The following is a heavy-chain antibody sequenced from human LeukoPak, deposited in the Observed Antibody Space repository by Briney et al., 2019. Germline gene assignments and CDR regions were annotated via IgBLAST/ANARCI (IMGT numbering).Heavy chain of an antibody. V-gene: IGHV3-74*01. CDR1: GFTFSSYW. J-gene: IGHJ6*04. CDR3: ARVDSSGWYYYYGMDV. CDR2: INSDGSST. Sequence: GGSLRLSCAASGFTFSSYWMHWVRQAPGKGLVWVSRINSDGSSTSYADSVKGRFTISRDNAKNTLYLQMNSLRAKDTAVYYCARVDSSGWYYYYGMDVWGKGTTVTVSS. D-gene: IGHD6-19*01.